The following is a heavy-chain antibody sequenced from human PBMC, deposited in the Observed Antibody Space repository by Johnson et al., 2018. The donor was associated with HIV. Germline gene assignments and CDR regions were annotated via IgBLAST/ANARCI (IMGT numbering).Heavy chain of an antibody. CDR2: MSYDGSNK. Sequence: QVQLVEYGGGVVQPGRSLRLSCAASGCTFSSYGMHWVRQAPGKGLEWVAVMSYDGSNKYYADSVKGRCTISRDNSKNTLYLQMNSLRAEDTALYYCARVRGDCNGASCYRWGTFDIWGQGTMVTVSS. D-gene: IGHD2-15*01. V-gene: IGHV3-30*03. CDR1: GCTFSSYG. J-gene: IGHJ3*02. CDR3: ARVRGDCNGASCYRWGTFDI.